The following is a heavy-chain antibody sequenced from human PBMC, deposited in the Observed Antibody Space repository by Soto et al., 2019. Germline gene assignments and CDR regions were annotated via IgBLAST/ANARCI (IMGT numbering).Heavy chain of an antibody. CDR3: ARAPGLGVAQIDY. CDR2: VFHSGSS. CDR1: GASVTGFY. V-gene: IGHV4-59*02. J-gene: IGHJ4*02. D-gene: IGHD6-19*01. Sequence: PSETLSLTCTVSGASVTGFYWNWIRQPPGKGLEWIGYVFHSGSSNYNPSLKSRVTISVDTSKSQISLRLTSVTAADTAVYYCARAPGLGVAQIDYCGQRTLVTVSS.